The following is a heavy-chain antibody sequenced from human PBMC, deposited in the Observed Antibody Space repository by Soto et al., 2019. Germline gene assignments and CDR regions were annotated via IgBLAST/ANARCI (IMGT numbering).Heavy chain of an antibody. CDR1: GFTFSSHG. V-gene: IGHV3-30*03. CDR2: ISYDGGNK. D-gene: IGHD2-8*02. CDR3: ARDPPGGAYWAGFQY. Sequence: QVQLVESGGDVVQPGRSLKLSCAASGFTFSSHGMHWIRQAPGKGLEWMAVISYDGGNKNYADSVKGRFTISRDNSKNRVYLQINSLRPEDTDVYCCARDPPGGAYWAGFQYWGQGTRVTVSS. J-gene: IGHJ4*02.